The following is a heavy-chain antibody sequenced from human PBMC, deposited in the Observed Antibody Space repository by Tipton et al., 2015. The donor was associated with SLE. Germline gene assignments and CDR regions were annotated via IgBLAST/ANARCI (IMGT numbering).Heavy chain of an antibody. CDR2: IGHLYYGGST. CDR3: ASHGTYAGGYYGMDV. V-gene: IGHV4-59*01. CDR1: GGSIGTSY. J-gene: IGHJ6*02. Sequence: TLSLTCSVSGGSIGTSYWSWIWQPPGKGLEWIGYIGHLYYGGSTNYKPSLESRVTISADSSKNQFSLKLSSMTAADTAVYYCASHGTYAGGYYGMDVWGQGTTVTVSS. D-gene: IGHD1-14*01.